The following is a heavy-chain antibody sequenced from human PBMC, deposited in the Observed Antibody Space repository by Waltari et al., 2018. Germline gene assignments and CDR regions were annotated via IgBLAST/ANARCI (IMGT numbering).Heavy chain of an antibody. CDR1: GASFTSYY. V-gene: IGHV4-34*01. J-gene: IGHJ5*02. Sequence: QVQLQQWGAGLLKPSETLSLTCSVSGASFTSYYWVWVRHVPGKGLEWIGQIRHPGNTNYNPSLQSRVAISIDTSRNQFTLTVFSVTAADTGLYVCTRGGNYDFWSHRPHVDPWGQGTQVTVSS. CDR2: IRHPGNT. D-gene: IGHD3-3*01. CDR3: TRGGNYDFWSHRPHVDP.